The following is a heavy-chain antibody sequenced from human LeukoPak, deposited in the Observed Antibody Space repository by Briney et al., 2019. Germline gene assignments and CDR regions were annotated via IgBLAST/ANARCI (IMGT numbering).Heavy chain of an antibody. V-gene: IGHV1-2*06. D-gene: IGHD2-8*01. CDR2: INPNSGGT. CDR1: GYTFTAYF. J-gene: IGHJ6*03. Sequence: GASVKVSCKASGYTFTAYFMHWVRQAPGQGLEGMGRINPNSGGTNYAQKFQGRVTMTRDTSINTAYMELSRLRSDDTAVYYCARVMDYYYMDVWGKGTTVTVSS. CDR3: ARVMDYYYMDV.